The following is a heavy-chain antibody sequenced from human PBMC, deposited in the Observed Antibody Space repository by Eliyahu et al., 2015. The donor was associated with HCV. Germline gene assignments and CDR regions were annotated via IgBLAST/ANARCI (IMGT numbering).Heavy chain of an antibody. D-gene: IGHD2-2*01. CDR1: GYSFSTYW. CDR2: IYPGDSDT. V-gene: IGHV5-51*01. CDR3: ARLLPPAQHFDP. Sequence: EVQLVQSGAEVKKPGESLKISCXGSGYSFSTYWIGWVRQMPGKGLEGMGIIYPGDSDTRYSPSFRGQVTISADKSVTTAYLQWSSLKASDSAMYYCARLLPPAQHFDPWGQGTLVTVSS. J-gene: IGHJ5*02.